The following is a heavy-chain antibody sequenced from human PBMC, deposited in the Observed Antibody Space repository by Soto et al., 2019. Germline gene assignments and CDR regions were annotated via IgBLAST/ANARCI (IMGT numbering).Heavy chain of an antibody. D-gene: IGHD6-13*01. Sequence: PSQTLSLTCAISGDSVSSNSAAWNWIRQSPSRGLEWLGRTYYRSKWYNDYAVSVKSRITINPDTSKNQFPLQLNSVTPEDTAVYYCARDRNSSSWRYDAFDIWGQGTMVTVSS. V-gene: IGHV6-1*01. CDR1: GDSVSSNSAA. CDR2: TYYRSKWYN. CDR3: ARDRNSSSWRYDAFDI. J-gene: IGHJ3*02.